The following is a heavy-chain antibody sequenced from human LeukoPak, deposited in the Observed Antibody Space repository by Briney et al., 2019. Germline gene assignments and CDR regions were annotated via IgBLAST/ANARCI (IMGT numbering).Heavy chain of an antibody. CDR2: MNPNSGNT. D-gene: IGHD1-26*01. CDR1: GYTLTSYD. J-gene: IGHJ5*02. CDR3: ARGLGEWGTNWFDP. Sequence: ASVKVSCKASGYTLTSYDINWVRQATGQGLEWMGWMNPNSGNTGYAQKFQGRVTMTRNTSISTAYVELSSLRSEDTAVYYCARGLGEWGTNWFDPWGQGTLVTVSS. V-gene: IGHV1-8*01.